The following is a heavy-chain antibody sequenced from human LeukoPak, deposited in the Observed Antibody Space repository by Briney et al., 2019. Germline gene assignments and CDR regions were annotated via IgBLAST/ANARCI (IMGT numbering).Heavy chain of an antibody. Sequence: GGSLGLSCAASGFTFSSNTMSWVRQAPEKGLEWVSAISGSGGSTYYADSMKGRFTISRDNSKNTLYLQMNSLRAEDTAVYYCAKARQVTGDFDYWGQGALVTVSS. CDR3: AKARQVTGDFDY. CDR1: GFTFSSNT. D-gene: IGHD3-9*01. CDR2: ISGSGGST. J-gene: IGHJ4*02. V-gene: IGHV3-23*01.